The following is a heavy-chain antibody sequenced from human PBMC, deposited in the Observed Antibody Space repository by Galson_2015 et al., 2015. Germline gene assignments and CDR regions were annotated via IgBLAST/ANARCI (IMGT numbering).Heavy chain of an antibody. CDR3: TSMVRGVIISADY. J-gene: IGHJ4*02. D-gene: IGHD3-10*01. CDR1: GYTFTGYY. CDR2: INPNSGGT. Sequence: SVKVSCKASGYTFTGYYMYWVRQAPGQGLEWMGRINPNSGGTNYAQKFQGRVTMTRDTSISTAYMELSRLRSDDTAVYYCTSMVRGVIISADYWGQGTLVTVSS. V-gene: IGHV1-2*06.